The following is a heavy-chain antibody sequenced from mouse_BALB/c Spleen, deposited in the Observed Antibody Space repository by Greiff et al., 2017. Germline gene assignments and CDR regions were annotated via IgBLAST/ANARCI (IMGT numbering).Heavy chain of an antibody. V-gene: IGHV1-87*01. D-gene: IGHD2-4*01. Sequence: VQLQQSGAELARPGASVKLSCKASGYTFTSYWMQWVKQRPGQGLEWIGAIYPGDGDTRYTQKFKGKATLTADKSSSTAYMQLSSLASEDSAVYYCARLGDYDIGYFDYWGQGTTLTVSS. CDR3: ARLGDYDIGYFDY. J-gene: IGHJ2*01. CDR2: IYPGDGDT. CDR1: GYTFTSYW.